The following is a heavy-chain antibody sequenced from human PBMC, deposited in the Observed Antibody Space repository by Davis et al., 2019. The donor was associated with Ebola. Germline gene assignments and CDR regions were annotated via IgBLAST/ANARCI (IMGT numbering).Heavy chain of an antibody. CDR3: ASRGSSKDYYYYGMDV. CDR2: IYYSGST. Sequence: PSETLSLTCTVSGGSISSYYWSWIRQPPGKGLEWIGYIYYSGSTNYNPSLKSRVTISVDTSKNQFSLKLSSVTAADTAVYYCASRGSSKDYYYYGMDVWGQGTTVTVSS. V-gene: IGHV4-59*12. D-gene: IGHD3-3*02. CDR1: GGSISSYY. J-gene: IGHJ6*02.